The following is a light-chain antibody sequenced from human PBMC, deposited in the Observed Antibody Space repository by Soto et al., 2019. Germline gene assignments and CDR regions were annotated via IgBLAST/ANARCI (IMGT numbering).Light chain of an antibody. CDR1: SNDDGGYKY. V-gene: IGLV2-8*01. CDR3: SSYAGANDYVV. Sequence: QSVLTQPPSASGSPGQSVTISCTGTSNDDGGYKYVSWYQQHPGKAPKLMIYEVTQRPSGIPDRFSGSKSGNTAYLTVSGLQADDEADYFCSSYAGANDYVVFGGGTKLTVL. J-gene: IGLJ2*01. CDR2: EVT.